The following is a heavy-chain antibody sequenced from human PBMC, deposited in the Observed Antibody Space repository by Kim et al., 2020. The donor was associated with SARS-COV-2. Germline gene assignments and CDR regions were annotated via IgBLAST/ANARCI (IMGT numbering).Heavy chain of an antibody. J-gene: IGHJ4*01. D-gene: IGHD6-19*01. Sequence: SDCAVSVKGRITINANTSKHQFSMQLNSVTPEDTAVYYCARKVVAGAFDYWGQGTLVTVDS. CDR2: S. V-gene: IGHV6-1*01. CDR3: ARKVVAGAFDY.